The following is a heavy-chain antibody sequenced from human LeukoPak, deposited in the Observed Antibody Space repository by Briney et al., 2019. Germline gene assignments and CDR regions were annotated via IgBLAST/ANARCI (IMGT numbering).Heavy chain of an antibody. V-gene: IGHV4-39*07. D-gene: IGHD3-10*01. CDR1: GGSISSSSYC. CDR2: IDYSGST. J-gene: IGHJ4*02. Sequence: SQTVSLIWTVSGGSISSSSYCWGWLREPRGKGLEWFGSIDYSGSTHYNPSLKSRITISVATSKIQFYLKLSSVTAADTAVYYCARAYYYGSGSLDYWGQGTLVTVSS. CDR3: ARAYYYGSGSLDY.